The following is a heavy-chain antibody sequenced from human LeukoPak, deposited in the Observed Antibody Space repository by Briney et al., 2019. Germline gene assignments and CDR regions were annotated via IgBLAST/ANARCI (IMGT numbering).Heavy chain of an antibody. J-gene: IGHJ4*02. CDR1: VGSISSYY. D-gene: IGHD2-15*01. Sequence: SETLSLTCTFSVGSISSYYWSWIRQPPGKGLEWIGYIYYSGSTNYSPSLKSRVTISVDTSKHQFSLKLSSVTAADTAVYYCARDRGYCSGGSCYPFDYWGQGTLVTVSS. CDR2: IYYSGST. CDR3: ARDRGYCSGGSCYPFDY. V-gene: IGHV4-59*01.